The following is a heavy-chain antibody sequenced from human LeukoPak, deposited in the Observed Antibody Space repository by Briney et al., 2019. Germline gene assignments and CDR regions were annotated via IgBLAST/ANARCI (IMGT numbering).Heavy chain of an antibody. CDR2: ISAYNGDT. CDR1: GYTFTNYG. V-gene: IGHV1-18*01. D-gene: IGHD3-10*01. CDR3: ARRSKFGVPRMDV. J-gene: IGHJ6*02. Sequence: GASVKVSCKASGYTFTNYGITWVRQAPGQGLEWMGWISAYNGDTNYAQRFQGRITMTTDTSTTTAYMELRSLRSDDTAVYYCARRSKFGVPRMDVWGQGTTVTVSS.